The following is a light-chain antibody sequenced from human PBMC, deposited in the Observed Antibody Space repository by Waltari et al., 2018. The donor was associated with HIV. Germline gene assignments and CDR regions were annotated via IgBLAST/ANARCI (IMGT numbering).Light chain of an antibody. Sequence: EILLTQSPAPLSLSPGERATFSCRARHAVNTYLAWYQQKPAQAPRLLIYDASKRATGIPGRFSGSGSGTDFTLTISSLDPEDFATYFCQQRNNWPITFGQGTRLEI. CDR1: HAVNTY. CDR3: QQRNNWPIT. V-gene: IGKV3-11*01. CDR2: DAS. J-gene: IGKJ5*01.